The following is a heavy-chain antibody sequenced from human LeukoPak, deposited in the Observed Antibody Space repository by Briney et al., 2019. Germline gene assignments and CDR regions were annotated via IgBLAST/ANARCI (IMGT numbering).Heavy chain of an antibody. V-gene: IGHV4-4*07. J-gene: IGHJ3*02. CDR1: GGSSSSYY. D-gene: IGHD1-26*01. CDR3: ARWELRAFDI. Sequence: SETLSLXCTVSGGSSSSYYWSWIRRPAGKGLEWIGRIYTSGSTNYNPSLKSRVTMSVDTSKNQFSLKLSSVTAADTAVYYCARWELRAFDIWGQGTMVTVSS. CDR2: IYTSGST.